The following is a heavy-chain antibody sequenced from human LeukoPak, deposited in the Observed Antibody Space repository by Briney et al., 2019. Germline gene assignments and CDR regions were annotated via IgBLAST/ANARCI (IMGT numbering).Heavy chain of an antibody. D-gene: IGHD2-2*01. CDR1: GLPFRNYK. Sequence: GGPLGLSFEPPGLPFRNYKLNGSGKPPGRGLSGFSTIISVGSSIYYADSVRGRFTISRDNAKNSLYLQMNSLRAEDTAVYYCARGVVPAAMGHDAFDIWGQGTMVTVSS. CDR2: IISVGSSI. J-gene: IGHJ3*02. V-gene: IGHV3-48*03. CDR3: ARGVVPAAMGHDAFDI.